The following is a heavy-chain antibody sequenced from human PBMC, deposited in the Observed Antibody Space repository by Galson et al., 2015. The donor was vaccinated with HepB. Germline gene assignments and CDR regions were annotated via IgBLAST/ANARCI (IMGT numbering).Heavy chain of an antibody. V-gene: IGHV3-30*04. CDR3: ARGSPVLLWFGELLSFDY. CDR1: GFTFSSYA. CDR2: ISYDGSNK. Sequence: SLRLSCAASGFTFSSYAMHWVRQAPGKGLEWVAVISYDGSNKYYADSVKGRFTISRDNSKNTLYLQMNSLRAEDTAVYYCARGSPVLLWFGELLSFDYWGQGTLVTVSS. D-gene: IGHD3-10*01. J-gene: IGHJ4*02.